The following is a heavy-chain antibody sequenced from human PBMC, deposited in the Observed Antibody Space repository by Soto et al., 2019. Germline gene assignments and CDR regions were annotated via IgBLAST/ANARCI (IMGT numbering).Heavy chain of an antibody. CDR1: GFTFSSYA. Sequence: PGGSLRLSSAASGFTFSSYAISWVRQAPGKGLEWVAVITSGGRSTYYADSVKGRFTISRDNSKNTLYLQMNSLGAEDTAVYYCARASMASLPTDPWGQGTLVTVSS. V-gene: IGHV3-23*01. CDR3: ARASMASLPTDP. D-gene: IGHD3-10*01. J-gene: IGHJ5*02. CDR2: ITSGGRST.